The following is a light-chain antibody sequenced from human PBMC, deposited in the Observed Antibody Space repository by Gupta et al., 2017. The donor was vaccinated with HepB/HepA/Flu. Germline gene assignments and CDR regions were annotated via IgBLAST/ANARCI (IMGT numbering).Light chain of an antibody. J-gene: IGLJ3*02. CDR2: LNSDGSH. CDR3: QTWGTGLRV. Sequence: QLVLTQSPSASASLGASVKLTCPLSSWHSRDAIAWNQHQPEKVPRYVMRLNSDGSHSTGDGIPDRFSGSSSGAERYLTISSLQAEDDDYYYCQTWGTGLRVFGGGTKLTVL. V-gene: IGLV4-69*01. CDR1: SWHSRDA.